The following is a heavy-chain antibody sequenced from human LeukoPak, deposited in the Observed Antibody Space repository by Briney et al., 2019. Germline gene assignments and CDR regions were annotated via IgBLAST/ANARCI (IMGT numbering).Heavy chain of an antibody. Sequence: GVSLRLSCAVSGFTFSSYAMSWVRQAPGQGLEWGSAISGSGSSTYYADPVKGRFTISRDNSKNNLYLQMNSLRAEDTAVYYCAKGVVRFLEWSPPDYWGQGTLVTVSS. CDR2: ISGSGSST. J-gene: IGHJ4*02. CDR3: AKGVVRFLEWSPPDY. D-gene: IGHD3-3*01. V-gene: IGHV3-23*01. CDR1: GFTFSSYA.